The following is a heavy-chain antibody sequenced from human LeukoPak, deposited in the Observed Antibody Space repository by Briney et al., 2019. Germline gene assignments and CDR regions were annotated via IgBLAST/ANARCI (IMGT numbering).Heavy chain of an antibody. Sequence: GGSLRLSCAASGFTFSSYWMSWVRQAPGKGLEWVANIKQDGSEKYYVDSVKGRFTISGDNAKNSLYLQMNSLRAEDTAVYYCARDRSGIVGATLDYWGQGTLVTVSS. J-gene: IGHJ4*02. CDR3: ARDRSGIVGATLDY. CDR2: IKQDGSEK. D-gene: IGHD1-26*01. V-gene: IGHV3-7*05. CDR1: GFTFSSYW.